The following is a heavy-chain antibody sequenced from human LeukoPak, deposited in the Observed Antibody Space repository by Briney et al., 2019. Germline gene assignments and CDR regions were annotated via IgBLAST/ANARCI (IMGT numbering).Heavy chain of an antibody. Sequence: GRSLRLSCAASGFTFSSYGMHWVRQAPGKGLEWVAVIWYDGSNKYYADSVKGRFTISRDNSKNTLYLQMNSLRAEDTAVYYCAKEGIAVAYFQHWGQGTRVTVSS. V-gene: IGHV3-33*06. CDR2: IWYDGSNK. D-gene: IGHD6-19*01. CDR3: AKEGIAVAYFQH. J-gene: IGHJ1*01. CDR1: GFTFSSYG.